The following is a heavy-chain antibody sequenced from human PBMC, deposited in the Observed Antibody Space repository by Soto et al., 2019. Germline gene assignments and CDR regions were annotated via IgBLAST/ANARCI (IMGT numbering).Heavy chain of an antibody. J-gene: IGHJ6*02. CDR3: ARDLLEMATPTSYYYYGMDV. CDR1: GGTFSSYA. CDR2: IIPILGIA. Sequence: ASVKVSCKASGGTFSSYAISWVRQAPGQGLEWMGGIIPILGIANYAQKFQGRVTITADKSTSTAYMELSSLRSEDTAVYYCARDLLEMATPTSYYYYGMDVWGQGTTVTVSS. D-gene: IGHD5-12*01. V-gene: IGHV1-69*10.